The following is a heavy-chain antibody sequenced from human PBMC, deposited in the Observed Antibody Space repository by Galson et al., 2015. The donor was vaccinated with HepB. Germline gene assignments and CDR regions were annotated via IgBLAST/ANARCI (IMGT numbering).Heavy chain of an antibody. D-gene: IGHD6-13*01. CDR3: ASPAGHTTFDY. V-gene: IGHV3-21*01. CDR2: ISSSSTYI. Sequence: SLRLSCAASGFTFSSYSMNWVRQATGKGLEWVSSISSSSTYIYYADSVKGRFTISRDNAKNSLYLQMNSLRAEDTAVYYCASPAGHTTFDYWGQGTLVTVSS. CDR1: GFTFSSYS. J-gene: IGHJ4*02.